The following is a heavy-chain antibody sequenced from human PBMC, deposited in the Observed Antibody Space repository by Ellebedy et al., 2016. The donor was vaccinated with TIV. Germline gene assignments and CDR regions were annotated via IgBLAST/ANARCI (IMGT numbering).Heavy chain of an antibody. D-gene: IGHD3-3*01. V-gene: IGHV3-23*01. J-gene: IGHJ4*02. CDR3: VKDGTFDFWSGYYDY. CDR1: GFTFSSYA. CDR2: ISGSGGST. Sequence: GESLKISCAASGFTFSSYAMSWVRQAPGKGLEWVSAISGSGGSTYYADSVKGRFTISGDNSKNTLYLQMNSLRAEDTAVYYCVKDGTFDFWSGYYDYWGQGTLVTVSS.